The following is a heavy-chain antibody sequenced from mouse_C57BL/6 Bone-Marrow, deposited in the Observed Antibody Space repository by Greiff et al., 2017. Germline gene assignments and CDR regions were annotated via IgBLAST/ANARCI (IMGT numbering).Heavy chain of an antibody. CDR1: GYTFTSYW. CDR3: ARRDY. V-gene: IGHV1-59*01. CDR2: IDPSDSYT. Sequence: VQLQQPGAELVRPGTSVKLSCKASGYTFTSYWMHWVKQRPGQGLEWIGVIDPSDSYTNYNQKFKGKATLTVDTSSSTAYMQLSSLTSEDSAVYYCARRDYWGQGTSVTVSS. J-gene: IGHJ4*01.